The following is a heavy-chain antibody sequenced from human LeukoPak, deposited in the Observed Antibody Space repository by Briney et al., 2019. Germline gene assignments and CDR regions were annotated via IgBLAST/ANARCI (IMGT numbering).Heavy chain of an antibody. Sequence: ASVKVSCKASGGTFSSYAISWVRQAPGQGLEWMGGIIPNFGTANYAQKFQGRVTITTDESTSTAYMELSSLRSEDMAVYYCARADSSSSGRLGYYYYMDVWGKGTTVTVSS. CDR1: GGTFSSYA. D-gene: IGHD6-6*01. V-gene: IGHV1-69*05. J-gene: IGHJ6*03. CDR3: ARADSSSSGRLGYYYYMDV. CDR2: IIPNFGTA.